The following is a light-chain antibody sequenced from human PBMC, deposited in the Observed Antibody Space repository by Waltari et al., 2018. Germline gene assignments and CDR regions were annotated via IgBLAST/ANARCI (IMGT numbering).Light chain of an antibody. CDR1: SSDVGSYNF. V-gene: IGLV2-23*02. Sequence: QSALTQPASVSGSPGLSITISCTGTSSDVGSYNFVSWYQPHPGKAPNLLISDVTKRPSGVSNRFSGSKSGNTASLTISGLQAGDEADYYCCSYASTTWVFGGGTRLTVL. J-gene: IGLJ3*02. CDR2: DVT. CDR3: CSYASTTWV.